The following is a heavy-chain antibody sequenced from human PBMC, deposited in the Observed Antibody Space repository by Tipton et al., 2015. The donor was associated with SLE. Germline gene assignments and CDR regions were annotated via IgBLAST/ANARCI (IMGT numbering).Heavy chain of an antibody. CDR1: GGSISSYY. Sequence: TLSLTCTVSGGSISSYYWSWIRQPPGKGLEWIGYIYYSGSTNYNPSLKSRVTISVDTSKNQFSLKLSSVTAADTAVYYCARSGEAVAATTWDYWGQGTLVTVSS. J-gene: IGHJ4*02. V-gene: IGHV4-59*01. D-gene: IGHD6-19*01. CDR2: IYYSGST. CDR3: ARSGEAVAATTWDY.